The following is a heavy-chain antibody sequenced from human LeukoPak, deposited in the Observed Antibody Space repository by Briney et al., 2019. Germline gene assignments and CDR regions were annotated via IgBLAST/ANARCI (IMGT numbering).Heavy chain of an antibody. D-gene: IGHD1-1*01. Sequence: PGGSLRLSCSASGFTSTSHAMHWVRQAPGKGLQYVSGISMNVQTTYYAGSVKGRFTISRDSSKNTVYLQMNSLTAEDTAVYYCVREGLERRTNFDYWGQGTLVSVSS. CDR1: GFTSTSHA. V-gene: IGHV3-64D*06. CDR3: VREGLERRTNFDY. CDR2: ISMNVQTT. J-gene: IGHJ4*02.